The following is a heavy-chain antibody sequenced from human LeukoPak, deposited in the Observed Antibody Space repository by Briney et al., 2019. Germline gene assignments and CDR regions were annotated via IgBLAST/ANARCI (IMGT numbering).Heavy chain of an antibody. Sequence: GASVKVSCKASGYTFTGYYMHWVRQAPRQGLEWMGWINPNSGGTNYAQKFQGRVTMTRDTSISTAYMELSRLRSDDTAVYYCARDSYYYGSGSYYPWFDPWGQGTLVTVSS. J-gene: IGHJ5*02. CDR1: GYTFTGYY. CDR2: INPNSGGT. V-gene: IGHV1-2*02. D-gene: IGHD3-10*01. CDR3: ARDSYYYGSGSYYPWFDP.